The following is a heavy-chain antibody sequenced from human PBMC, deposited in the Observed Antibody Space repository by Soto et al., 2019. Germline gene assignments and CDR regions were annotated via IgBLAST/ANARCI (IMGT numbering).Heavy chain of an antibody. V-gene: IGHV1-18*04. Sequence: ASVKVSCKASGYTFTSYGISWVRQAPGQGLEWMGWISAYNGNTNYAQKLQGRVTMTTDTSTSTAYMELRSLRSDETAVYYCARESHTVTTPTYYYGLDVWGQGTTVTVTS. J-gene: IGHJ6*02. CDR3: ARESHTVTTPTYYYGLDV. D-gene: IGHD4-17*01. CDR2: ISAYNGNT. CDR1: GYTFTSYG.